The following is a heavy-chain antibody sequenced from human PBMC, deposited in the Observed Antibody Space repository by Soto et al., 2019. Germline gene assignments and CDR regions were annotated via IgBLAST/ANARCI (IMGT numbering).Heavy chain of an antibody. V-gene: IGHV3-23*01. CDR2: ISADGANK. Sequence: GGSLRLSCAASGFTFSSYSMNWVRQAPGKGLEWVSTISADGANKHYADSVKGRFSISRDNSKNMVYLQMNSLRADDTAMYFCVKDAGGSEEMFGYWGQGTQVTVSS. CDR1: GFTFSSYS. D-gene: IGHD3-3*01. CDR3: VKDAGGSEEMFGY. J-gene: IGHJ4*02.